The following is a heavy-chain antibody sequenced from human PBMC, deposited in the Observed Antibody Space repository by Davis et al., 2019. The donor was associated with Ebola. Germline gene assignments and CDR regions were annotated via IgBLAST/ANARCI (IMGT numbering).Heavy chain of an antibody. CDR3: ARVADDYGDYITRNWFDP. CDR1: GRSFRGYY. Sequence: PSNPLTPPFALHGRSFRGYYWSWIRQPPGKGLEWIGEINHSGSTNYNPSLKSRVTISVDTSKNQFSLKLSSVTAADTAVYYCARVADDYGDYITRNWFDPWGQGTLVTVSS. D-gene: IGHD4-17*01. CDR2: INHSGST. J-gene: IGHJ5*02. V-gene: IGHV4-34*01.